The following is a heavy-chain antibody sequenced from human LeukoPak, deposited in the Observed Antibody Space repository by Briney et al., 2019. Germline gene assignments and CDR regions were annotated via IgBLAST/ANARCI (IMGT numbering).Heavy chain of an antibody. CDR3: ARVRLPPYYYYYYYMDV. CDR1: GGSFSGYS. V-gene: IGHV4-34*01. Sequence: SETLSLTYAVYGGSFSGYSWTWIRRPPGKGLEWIGEFNHSGSTNYNPSLKSRVTISVDTSKNQFSLKLTSVTAADTAVYYCARVRLPPYYYYYYYMDVWGKGTTVTVSS. D-gene: IGHD5-18*01. CDR2: FNHSGST. J-gene: IGHJ6*03.